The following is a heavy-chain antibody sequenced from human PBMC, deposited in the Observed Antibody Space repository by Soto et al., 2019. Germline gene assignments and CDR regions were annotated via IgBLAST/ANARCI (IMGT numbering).Heavy chain of an antibody. CDR3: ARERVTMVRGVPYYYYGMYV. V-gene: IGHV3-74*01. D-gene: IGHD3-10*01. J-gene: IGHJ6*02. Sequence: PGGSLRLSCAASGFTFSSYWMHWVRQAPGKGLVWVSRINSDGSSTSYADSVKGRFTISRDNAKNTLYLQMNSLRAEDTAVYYCARERVTMVRGVPYYYYGMYVWGQGTTVTVSS. CDR2: INSDGSST. CDR1: GFTFSSYW.